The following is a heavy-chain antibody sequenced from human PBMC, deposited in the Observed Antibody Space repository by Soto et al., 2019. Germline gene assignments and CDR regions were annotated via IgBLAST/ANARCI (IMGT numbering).Heavy chain of an antibody. Sequence: QVQLVQSGAEVKKPGASVKVSCKASGYTFSNFYIHWVRQAPGQGLEWMGIINPSGGSTAYAQNFQGRVTMTRDTSTSTGYMELSSLRSEDTAVHYCARADYYGSSGYHLDYWGQGTLVTVSS. D-gene: IGHD3-22*01. V-gene: IGHV1-46*01. CDR2: INPSGGST. CDR1: GYTFSNFY. J-gene: IGHJ4*02. CDR3: ARADYYGSSGYHLDY.